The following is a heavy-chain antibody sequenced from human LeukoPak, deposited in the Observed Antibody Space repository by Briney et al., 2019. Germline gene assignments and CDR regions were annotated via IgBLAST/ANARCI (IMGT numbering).Heavy chain of an antibody. D-gene: IGHD3-22*01. J-gene: IGHJ3*02. CDR1: GGSISSSSYY. Sequence: GTLSLTCTVSGGSISSSSYYWGWIRQPPGKGLEWICSIYYSGITYYTPSLKSRVTISVDTSKNQFSLKLRSVTAADTAVYYCARVGGITMIVVLITDAFDIWGQGTMVTVSS. CDR2: IYYSGIT. V-gene: IGHV4-39*07. CDR3: ARVGGITMIVVLITDAFDI.